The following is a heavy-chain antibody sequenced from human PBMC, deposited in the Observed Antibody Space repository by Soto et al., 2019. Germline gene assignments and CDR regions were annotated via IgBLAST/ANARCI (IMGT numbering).Heavy chain of an antibody. CDR2: ITNTGGDT. Sequence: GESLKISCAASGFTFSSNAMSWVRQAPGKGLEWVSVITNTGGDTLYADSVKGRFTISRDNSKNTLYLQMNSLGAEDTAIYYCARASGESYPGSRVFDSWGQGTRVTVSS. V-gene: IGHV3-23*01. CDR3: ARASGESYPGSRVFDS. J-gene: IGHJ4*02. CDR1: GFTFSSNA. D-gene: IGHD3-10*01.